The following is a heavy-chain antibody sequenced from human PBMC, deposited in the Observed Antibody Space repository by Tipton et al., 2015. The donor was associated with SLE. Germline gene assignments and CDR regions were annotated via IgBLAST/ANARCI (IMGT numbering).Heavy chain of an antibody. CDR2: ISYDGSNK. CDR1: GFTFNNYA. Sequence: SLRLSCAASGFTFNNYAMHWVRQAPGKGLEWVAVISYDGSNKYYADSVKGRFTISRDNSKNTLYLQMNSLRAEDTAVYYCAKEAGGELLWFADWGQGTLVTVSS. V-gene: IGHV3-30*04. D-gene: IGHD3-10*01. J-gene: IGHJ4*02. CDR3: AKEAGGELLWFAD.